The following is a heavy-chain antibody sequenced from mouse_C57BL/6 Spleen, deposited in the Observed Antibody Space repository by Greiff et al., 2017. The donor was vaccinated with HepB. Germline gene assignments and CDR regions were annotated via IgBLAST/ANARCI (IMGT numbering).Heavy chain of an antibody. CDR2: IDPETGGT. CDR1: GYTFTDYE. J-gene: IGHJ3*01. Sequence: VQLKESGAELVRPGASVTLSCKASGYTFTDYEMHWVKQTPVHGLEWIGAIDPETGGTAYNQKFKGKAILTADKSSSTAYMELRSLTSEDSAVYYCTKGGGWFAYWGQGTLVTVSA. CDR3: TKGGGWFAY. V-gene: IGHV1-15*01.